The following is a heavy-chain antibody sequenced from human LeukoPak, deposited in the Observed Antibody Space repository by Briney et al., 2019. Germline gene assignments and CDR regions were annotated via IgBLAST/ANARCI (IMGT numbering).Heavy chain of an antibody. CDR2: IYYSGST. D-gene: IGHD3-10*01. V-gene: IGHV4-30-4*08. CDR3: ASSNYYYGSGSYPTIDY. J-gene: IGHJ4*02. CDR1: GGSISSGDYY. Sequence: SQTLSLTCTVSGGSISSGDYYWSWIRQPPGKGLEWIGYIYYSGSTYYNTSLKSRVTISVDTSKNQFSLKLSSVTAADTAVYYCASSNYYYGSGSYPTIDYWGQGTLVTVSS.